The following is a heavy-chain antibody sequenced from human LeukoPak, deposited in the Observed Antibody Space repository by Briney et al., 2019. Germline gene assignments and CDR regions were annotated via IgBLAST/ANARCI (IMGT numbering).Heavy chain of an antibody. CDR3: ARDRKQWLALDY. CDR1: GFTFSDYY. CDR2: ISSSGSTI. V-gene: IGHV3-11*01. J-gene: IGHJ4*02. D-gene: IGHD6-19*01. Sequence: GSLRPSCAASGFTFSDYYMSWIRQAPGKGLEWVSYISSSGSTIYYADSVKGRFTISRDNAKNSLYLQMNNLRAEDTAVYYCARDRKQWLALDYWGQGTLVTVSS.